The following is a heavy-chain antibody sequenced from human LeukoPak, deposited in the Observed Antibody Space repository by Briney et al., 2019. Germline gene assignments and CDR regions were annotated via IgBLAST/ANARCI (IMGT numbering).Heavy chain of an antibody. D-gene: IGHD3-22*01. CDR3: ARGVPYYYDSSGSPW. CDR1: GFTFSSYS. CDR2: ISSSSSYI. Sequence: GGSLRLSCAASGFTFSSYSMNWVRQAPGKGLEWVSSISSSSSYIYYADSVKGRFTISRDNAKNSLYLQMNSLRAEDTAVYYCARGVPYYYDSSGSPWWGQGTLVTVSS. V-gene: IGHV3-21*01. J-gene: IGHJ4*02.